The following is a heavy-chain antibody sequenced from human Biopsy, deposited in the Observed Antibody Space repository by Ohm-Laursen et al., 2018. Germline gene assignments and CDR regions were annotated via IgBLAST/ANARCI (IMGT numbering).Heavy chain of an antibody. CDR3: ASVVLGPTNDAFDL. Sequence: SQTLSLTCTVSGGSISGDYWNWIRQPPGKGLQVIGYISSGGRAKYNPSLKSRLTISLDTSKNQLSLRLRSVTAADTAMYHCASVVLGPTNDAFDLWGQGTMVVVSS. J-gene: IGHJ3*01. CDR2: ISSGGRA. D-gene: IGHD3-22*01. V-gene: IGHV4-59*12. CDR1: GGSISGDY.